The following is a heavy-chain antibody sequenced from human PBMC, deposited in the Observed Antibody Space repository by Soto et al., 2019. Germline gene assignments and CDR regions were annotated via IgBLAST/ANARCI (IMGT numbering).Heavy chain of an antibody. CDR2: INPSGGST. D-gene: IGHD3-22*01. V-gene: IGHV1-46*01. J-gene: IGHJ3*02. CDR3: ARGFSGSSGYSDAFDI. Sequence: ASVKVSCKASGYTFTSYYMRWVRQAPGQGLEWMGIINPSGGSTSYAQKFQGRVTMTRDTSTSTVYMELSSLRSEDTAVYYCARGFSGSSGYSDAFDIWGQGTMVTVSS. CDR1: GYTFTSYY.